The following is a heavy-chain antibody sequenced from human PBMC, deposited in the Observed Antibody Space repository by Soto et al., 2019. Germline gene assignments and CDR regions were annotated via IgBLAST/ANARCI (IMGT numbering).Heavy chain of an antibody. Sequence: GGSLRLSCAASGFTFSNYSMHWVRQAPGKGLEWVAVISKDGDKKYYVDSVKGRFTISRDNSKNTLYLQMNSLRPEDTAVHYCAREWSVANPGYWGQGTQVTVSS. CDR3: AREWSVANPGY. V-gene: IGHV3-30-3*01. CDR2: ISKDGDKK. CDR1: GFTFSNYS. J-gene: IGHJ4*02. D-gene: IGHD5-12*01.